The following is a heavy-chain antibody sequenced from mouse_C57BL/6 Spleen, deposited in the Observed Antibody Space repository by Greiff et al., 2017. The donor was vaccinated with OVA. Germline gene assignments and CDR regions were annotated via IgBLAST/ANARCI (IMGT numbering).Heavy chain of an antibody. CDR3: ARGVGGDFDY. CDR1: GYTFTDYY. V-gene: IGHV1-19*01. Sequence: VQLKQSGPVLVKPGASVKMSCKASGYTFTDYYMNWVKQSHGKSLEWIGVINPYNGGTSYNQKFKGKATLTVDKSSSTAYMELNSLTSEDSAVYYCARGVGGDFDYWGQGTTLTVSS. CDR2: INPYNGGT. D-gene: IGHD1-1*01. J-gene: IGHJ2*01.